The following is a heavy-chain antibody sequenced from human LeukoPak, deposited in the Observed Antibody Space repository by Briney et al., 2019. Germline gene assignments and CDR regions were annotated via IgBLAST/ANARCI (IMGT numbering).Heavy chain of an antibody. V-gene: IGHV1-8*01. Sequence: ASVKVSCKASGYTFTSYGITWVRQAPGQGLEWMGWMNPNSGNTGYAQKFQGRVTMTRHTSISTAYMELSSLRSEDTAVYYCARESGFYGSGSRFWGQGTLVTVSS. CDR3: ARESGFYGSGSRF. CDR2: MNPNSGNT. J-gene: IGHJ4*02. CDR1: GYTFTSYG. D-gene: IGHD3-10*01.